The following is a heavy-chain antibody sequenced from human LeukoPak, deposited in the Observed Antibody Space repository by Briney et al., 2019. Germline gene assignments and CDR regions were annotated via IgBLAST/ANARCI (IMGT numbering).Heavy chain of an antibody. Sequence: GSLRLSCAASGFTFRNDRMSSGRHAPGKGLEWVGNIKEDVSEKYYVGSVKGLFTLFRDNAKNALYLQMNSLSGQITAVYYCARSFRGFWGQGTVVPVSS. J-gene: IGHJ4*02. CDR2: IKEDVSEK. V-gene: IGHV3-7*04. CDR1: GFTFRNDR. CDR3: ARSFRGF.